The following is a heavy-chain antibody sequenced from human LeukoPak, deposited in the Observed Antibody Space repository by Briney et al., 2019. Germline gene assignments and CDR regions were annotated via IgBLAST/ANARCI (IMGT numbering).Heavy chain of an antibody. CDR2: IRDSGST. V-gene: IGHV3-48*01. D-gene: IGHD4-17*01. CDR3: ARDHDYAFDN. Sequence: GGSLRLSCAASGFTFSSYGMHWVRQAPGKGLEWISHIRDSGSTDYADSVKGRFTISRDNAKSSLYLQLNSLRAEDTAVYFCARDHDYAFDNWGQGTLVAVSS. J-gene: IGHJ4*02. CDR1: GFTFSSYG.